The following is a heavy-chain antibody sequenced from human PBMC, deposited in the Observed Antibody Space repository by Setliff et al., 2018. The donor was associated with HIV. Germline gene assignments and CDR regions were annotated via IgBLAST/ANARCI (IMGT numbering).Heavy chain of an antibody. D-gene: IGHD1-26*01. CDR3: ARDSELGLNYHYGMDV. V-gene: IGHV4-4*07. CDR1: GGSISSHY. CDR2: IYTSGNT. J-gene: IGHJ6*02. Sequence: SETLSLTCTVSGGSISSHYWSWIRQPAGKGLEWIGRIYTSGNTNYNPSLKSRVTMPVDTSKNQFSLKLSSVTAADTAVYYCARDSELGLNYHYGMDVWGQGTTVTVSS.